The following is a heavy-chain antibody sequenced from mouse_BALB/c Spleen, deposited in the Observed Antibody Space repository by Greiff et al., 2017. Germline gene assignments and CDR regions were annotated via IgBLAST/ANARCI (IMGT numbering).Heavy chain of an antibody. J-gene: IGHJ4*01. CDR2: ISDGGSYT. CDR3: ARDDPYAMDY. CDR1: GFTFSDYY. Sequence: EVKVVESGGGLVKPGGSLKLSCAASGFTFSDYYMYWVRQTPEKRLEWVATISDGGSYTYYPDSVKGRFTISRDNAKNNLYLQMSSLKSEDTAMYYCARDDPYAMDYWGQGTSVTVSS. V-gene: IGHV5-4*02.